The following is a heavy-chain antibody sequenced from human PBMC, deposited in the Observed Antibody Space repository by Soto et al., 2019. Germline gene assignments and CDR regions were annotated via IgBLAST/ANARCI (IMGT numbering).Heavy chain of an antibody. CDR2: ISSSSGSI. V-gene: IGHV3-9*01. D-gene: IGHD3-22*01. CDR3: ARDRAYYYDSSGYYGWFDP. CDR1: GFTFDDYA. J-gene: IGHJ5*02. Sequence: GGSLRLSCAASGFTFDDYAMHWVRQAPGKGLEWVSGISSSSGSIGYADSVKGRFTISRDNAKNSLYLQMNSLRDEDTAVYYCARDRAYYYDSSGYYGWFDPWGQGTLVTVSS.